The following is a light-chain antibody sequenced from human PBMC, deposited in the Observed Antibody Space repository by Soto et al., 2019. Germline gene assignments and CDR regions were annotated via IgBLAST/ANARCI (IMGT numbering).Light chain of an antibody. CDR2: AVT. J-gene: IGLJ1*01. CDR1: SSDVGGQNY. Sequence: QSVLTQPPSASGSPGQSVAISCTGTSSDVGGQNYVSWYQQHPGKAPKLIIYAVTERPSGVPDRFSGSKSGNTASLTVSGLQTEDEADYYCSSHAGNNSYVFGTGTKLTVL. V-gene: IGLV2-8*01. CDR3: SSHAGNNSYV.